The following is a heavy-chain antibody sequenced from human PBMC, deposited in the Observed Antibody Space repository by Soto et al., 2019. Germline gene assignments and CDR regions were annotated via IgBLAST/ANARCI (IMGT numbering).Heavy chain of an antibody. CDR2: IYWDNDK. Sequence: QITLKESGPPLVKPTQTLTLTCTFSGFSLSTSGVGVGWIRQPPGKALEWLALIYWDNDKRYSPSLKSRLTITKDTSKNQVVLTMTNMDPVDTATYYCAHRQRTVYFDYWGQGTLVTVSS. CDR1: GFSLSTSGVG. CDR3: AHRQRTVYFDY. V-gene: IGHV2-5*02. D-gene: IGHD4-17*01. J-gene: IGHJ4*02.